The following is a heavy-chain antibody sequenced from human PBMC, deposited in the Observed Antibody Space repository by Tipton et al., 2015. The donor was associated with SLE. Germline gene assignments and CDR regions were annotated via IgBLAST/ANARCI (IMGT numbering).Heavy chain of an antibody. V-gene: IGHV4-39*07. CDR2: LYAGGSI. Sequence: TLSLTCAVSGDSLDSSESYWAWIRQPPGKGLGWNGSLYAGGSIYYKPSLQSRVTASMDTSKNHLSLTLTSVTAADTALYYCARQGTDGRYDALDIWGPGTMVTVSS. CDR1: GDSLDSSESY. J-gene: IGHJ3*02. CDR3: ARQGTDGRYDALDI. D-gene: IGHD3/OR15-3a*01.